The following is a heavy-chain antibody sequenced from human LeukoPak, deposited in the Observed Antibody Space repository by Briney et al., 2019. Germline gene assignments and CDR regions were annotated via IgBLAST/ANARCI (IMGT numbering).Heavy chain of an antibody. CDR3: ARDYGSGSYYNVDAFDI. CDR1: GGTFSSHA. V-gene: IGHV1-69*05. D-gene: IGHD3-10*01. J-gene: IGHJ3*02. CDR2: IIPIFGTA. Sequence: ASVKVSCKASGGTFSSHAISWVRQAPGQGLEWMGGIIPIFGTANYAQKFQGRVTITTDESTSTAYMELSSLRSEDTAVYCCARDYGSGSYYNVDAFDIWGQGTMVTVSS.